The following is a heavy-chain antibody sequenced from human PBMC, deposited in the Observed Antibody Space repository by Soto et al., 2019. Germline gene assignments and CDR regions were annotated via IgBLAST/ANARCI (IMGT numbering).Heavy chain of an antibody. Sequence: EVQLVESGGGLVQPGGSLRLSCVASGFTFSVYWMTWVRQAPGQGLEWVAKVKQDGSEEDQLYSVNGRFTISRANAKTSAYLQMHSLRAEHTALYYCGRGEFRPGGSYPLDYWGQGTLVTVSS. CDR1: GFTFSVYW. D-gene: IGHD3-16*02. CDR3: GRGEFRPGGSYPLDY. J-gene: IGHJ4*02. V-gene: IGHV3-7*04. CDR2: VKQDGSEE.